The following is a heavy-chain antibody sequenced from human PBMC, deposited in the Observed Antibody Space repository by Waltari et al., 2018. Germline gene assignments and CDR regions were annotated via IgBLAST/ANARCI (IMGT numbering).Heavy chain of an antibody. CDR1: GYTFTGYY. CDR2: LNPSSGGR. Sequence: QVQLVQSGAEVKKPGASVKVSCKASGYTFTGYYMHWVRQAPGQGLEWRGWLNPSSGGRNYEQKVQGRGTMTRDTSISTAYMELSRLRSDDTAVYYCARVGGRGLVAGTFYWGQGTLVTVSS. D-gene: IGHD6-19*01. CDR3: ARVGGRGLVAGTFY. J-gene: IGHJ4*02. V-gene: IGHV1-2*02.